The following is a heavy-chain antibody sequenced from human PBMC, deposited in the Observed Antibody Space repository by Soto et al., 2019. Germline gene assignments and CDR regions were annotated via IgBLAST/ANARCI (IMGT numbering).Heavy chain of an antibody. J-gene: IGHJ5*02. CDR1: GGTLSSYA. V-gene: IGHV1-69*01. Sequence: QVQLVQSGAEVKKPGSSVKVSCKASGGTLSSYAISWVRQAPGQGLEWMGGIIPIFGTANYAQKFQGRVTITADESTNTAYMELSSLRSEDTAVYYCARDRCSGGSCYFNWFDPWGQGTLVTVSS. CDR3: ARDRCSGGSCYFNWFDP. CDR2: IIPIFGTA. D-gene: IGHD2-15*01.